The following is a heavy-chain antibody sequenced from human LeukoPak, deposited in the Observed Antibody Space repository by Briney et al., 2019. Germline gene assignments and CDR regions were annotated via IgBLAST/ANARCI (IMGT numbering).Heavy chain of an antibody. D-gene: IGHD6-19*01. J-gene: IGHJ3*02. Sequence: SQTLSLTCGISGDSVSSNSAAWNWIRQSPSRGLEWLGRTFYRSRWRYDYAVSVKSRIAINPDTSRNQSSLQLNSVTADDTAVYYCARETGQWLPFDIWGQGTMVTVSS. CDR3: ARETGQWLPFDI. V-gene: IGHV6-1*01. CDR2: TFYRSRWRY. CDR1: GDSVSSNSAA.